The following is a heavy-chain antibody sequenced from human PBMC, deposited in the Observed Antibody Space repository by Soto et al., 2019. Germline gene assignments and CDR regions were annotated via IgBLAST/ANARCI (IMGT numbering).Heavy chain of an antibody. CDR1: GFTFSNYA. J-gene: IGHJ4*02. CDR2: IRETGNT. Sequence: EVQILQSGGGVEQPGGSLRLSCAASGFTFSNYAMSWIRQAPGKGLEWVSTIRETGNTYYADSVRGRFATSRDNSENTLYLQMSSLRAEDTAVYYCAKQQMGVIRALDYWGQGTLVTVSS. D-gene: IGHD1-26*01. CDR3: AKQQMGVIRALDY. V-gene: IGHV3-23*01.